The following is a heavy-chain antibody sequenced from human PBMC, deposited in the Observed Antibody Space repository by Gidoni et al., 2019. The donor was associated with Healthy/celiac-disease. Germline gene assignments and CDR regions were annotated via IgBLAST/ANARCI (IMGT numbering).Heavy chain of an antibody. Sequence: EVQLLESGGGLVQPGGSLRLSCAAPGFTFSSYAMGWVGQAPGKGLEWVSAISGSGGSTYYADSVKGRFTISRDNSKNTLYLQMNSLRAEDTAVYYCAVMGRRGFLEKGYFDYWGQGTLVTVSS. CDR3: AVMGRRGFLEKGYFDY. D-gene: IGHD3-3*01. J-gene: IGHJ4*02. V-gene: IGHV3-23*01. CDR2: ISGSGGST. CDR1: GFTFSSYA.